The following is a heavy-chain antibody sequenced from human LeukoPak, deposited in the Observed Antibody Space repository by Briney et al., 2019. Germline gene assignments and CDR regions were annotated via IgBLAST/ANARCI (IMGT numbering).Heavy chain of an antibody. CDR1: GFTFNNYA. Sequence: GGSLRLSCAVSGFTFNNYAMSWVRQAPGKGLEWVSTISGSGGTTYYADSVKGRFTISRDNSKNTLYLQLNSLRAEDTAVYYCATTYFYDNSGSYYFDYWGQGTLVTVSS. CDR2: ISGSGGTT. CDR3: ATTYFYDNSGSYYFDY. V-gene: IGHV3-23*01. D-gene: IGHD3-22*01. J-gene: IGHJ4*02.